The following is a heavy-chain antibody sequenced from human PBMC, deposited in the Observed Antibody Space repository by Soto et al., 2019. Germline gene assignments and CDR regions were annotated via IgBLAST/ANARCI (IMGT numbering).Heavy chain of an antibody. J-gene: IGHJ4*02. V-gene: IGHV3-21*01. CDR1: GFTIRTYY. CDR3: ARQYPSSSRHFDH. Sequence: EVELVESGGGLVKPGGSLTLSCAASGFTIRTYYMIWVRQAPGKGLEWVSSISAGSSNIYYAPSVKGRFTISRDNAKNSLYLQINSLRAEDTAVYYCARQYPSSSRHFDHWGQGTLVTVSS. D-gene: IGHD6-6*01. CDR2: ISAGSSNI.